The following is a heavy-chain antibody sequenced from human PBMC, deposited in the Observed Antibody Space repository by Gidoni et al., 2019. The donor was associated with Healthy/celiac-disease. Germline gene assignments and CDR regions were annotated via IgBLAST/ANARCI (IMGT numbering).Heavy chain of an antibody. CDR3: AIFMTTVTTDAFDI. CDR1: GYSISSGYY. D-gene: IGHD4-17*01. Sequence: QVQLQESGPGLVKPSENLSLTCTVSGYSISSGYYWGWIRQPPGKGLGGIGSIYHSGSTYYNPSLKSRVTIAVDTSKNQFSLKLSSVTAADTAVYYCAIFMTTVTTDAFDIWGQGTMVTVSS. J-gene: IGHJ3*02. V-gene: IGHV4-38-2*02. CDR2: IYHSGST.